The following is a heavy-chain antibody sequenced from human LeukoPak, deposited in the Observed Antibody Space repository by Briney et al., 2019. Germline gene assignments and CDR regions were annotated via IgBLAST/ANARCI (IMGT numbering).Heavy chain of an antibody. CDR1: GVSFSGYY. CDR2: INHSGST. J-gene: IGHJ2*01. V-gene: IGHV4-34*01. CDR3: ARHGFDPVQNVAHWYFDL. Sequence: SETLSLTCAVYGVSFSGYYWSWLRQPPGKGLEWIGEINHSGSTNYNPSLKSRVTISVDTSKNQFSLKLSSVTAADTAVYYCARHGFDPVQNVAHWYFDLWGRGTLVTVSS. D-gene: IGHD3-10*01.